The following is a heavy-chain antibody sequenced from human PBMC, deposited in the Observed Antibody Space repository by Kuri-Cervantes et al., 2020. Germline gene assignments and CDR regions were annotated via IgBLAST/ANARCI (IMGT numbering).Heavy chain of an antibody. J-gene: IGHJ5*02. Sequence: ASVKVSCKASGYTFINYGISWVRQAPGQGLEWMGWISAYNGNTNYAQKFQGRVTMTRDTSISTAYMELSRLRSDDTAVYYCARDGRSGGSYINWFDPWGQGTLVTVSS. CDR2: ISAYNGNT. CDR3: ARDGRSGGSYINWFDP. D-gene: IGHD2-15*01. CDR1: GYTFINYG. V-gene: IGHV1-18*01.